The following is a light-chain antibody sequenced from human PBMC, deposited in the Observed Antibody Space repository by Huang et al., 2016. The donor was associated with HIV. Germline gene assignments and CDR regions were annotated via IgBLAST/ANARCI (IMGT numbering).Light chain of an antibody. CDR2: AAS. Sequence: VMMSQSPATLAASPGVRVTLSCGASQSVNTNLAWYQQKPGQPPRLLIYAASTRATGVPARFAGSGSGTEFTLTIDSLQSDDFAVYYCQQYNKWPPEYTFGQGTRLEIK. CDR3: QQYNKWPPEYT. J-gene: IGKJ2*01. V-gene: IGKV3-15*01. CDR1: QSVNTN.